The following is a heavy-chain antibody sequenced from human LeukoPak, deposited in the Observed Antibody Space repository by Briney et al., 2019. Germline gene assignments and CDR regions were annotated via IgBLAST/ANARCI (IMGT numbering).Heavy chain of an antibody. J-gene: IGHJ5*01. CDR2: INGIGGGT. Sequence: PGTSLRLFCEASGFIFDDYALHWVRLAPGKGLEWVSGINGIGGGTAYADSVKGRFTISRDNAKNSLYLQMNSLRVEDTALYFCAKWNRQPLVKGWFDSWGQGTLVTVSS. D-gene: IGHD6-13*01. V-gene: IGHV3-9*01. CDR3: AKWNRQPLVKGWFDS. CDR1: GFIFDDYA.